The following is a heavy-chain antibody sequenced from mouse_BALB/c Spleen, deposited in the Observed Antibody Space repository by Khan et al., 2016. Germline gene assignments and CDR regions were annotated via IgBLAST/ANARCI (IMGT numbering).Heavy chain of an antibody. V-gene: IGHV4-1*02. D-gene: IGHD1-1*01. CDR1: GFDFSRYW. CDR3: ARAGYYGYLVN. J-gene: IGHJ3*01. CDR2: INPDSSTI. Sequence: EVKLLESGGGLVQPGGSLKLSCEASGFDFSRYWMSWVRQAPGKGLEWIGEINPDSSTINYTPSLKDQFIISRDNSKNTLYLQMRKVRSEDTVVYCCARAGYYGYLVNWGQGTLVKVSA.